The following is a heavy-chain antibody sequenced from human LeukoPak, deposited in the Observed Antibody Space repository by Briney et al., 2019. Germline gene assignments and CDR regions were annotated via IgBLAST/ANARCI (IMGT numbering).Heavy chain of an antibody. V-gene: IGHV4-34*01. CDR1: GGSFSGYY. D-gene: IGHD3-3*02. Sequence: PSETLSLTCAVYGGSFSGYYWSWIRQPPGKGLEWIGEINHSGSTNYNPPLKSGVTISVETSKTPCSLKLSSVTAADTPVYYCARGLGAFSLFRHWGQGTLVTVSS. CDR2: INHSGST. J-gene: IGHJ1*01. CDR3: ARGLGAFSLFRH.